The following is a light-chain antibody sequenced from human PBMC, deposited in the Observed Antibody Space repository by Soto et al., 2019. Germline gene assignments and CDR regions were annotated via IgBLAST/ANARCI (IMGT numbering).Light chain of an antibody. CDR2: DVS. Sequence: QSALTQPRSVSWSPGQSVTISCTGTSNDVGGYNFVSWYQQHPGKVPKLFIYDVSRRPSGVPDRFSGSKSGNTASLTISGLQAEDEAAYYCSSYAGSYTLVFGGGTKLTVL. CDR1: SNDVGGYNF. V-gene: IGLV2-11*01. CDR3: SSYAGSYTLV. J-gene: IGLJ2*01.